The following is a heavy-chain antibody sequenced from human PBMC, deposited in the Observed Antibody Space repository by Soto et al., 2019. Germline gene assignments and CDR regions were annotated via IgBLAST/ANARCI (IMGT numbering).Heavy chain of an antibody. Sequence: EVQLVESGGGLGQPGGSLRLSCVVSGFTFSTSSMNWVRQAPGKGLELVSYISSSSNTIYADSVKVRFTISRDNAKHSLYLQLNSLRDEDTAVYYCARVIWSGYLTSDYWGQGTLVTVSA. CDR3: ARVIWSGYLTSDY. D-gene: IGHD3-3*01. CDR2: ISSSSNTI. V-gene: IGHV3-48*02. CDR1: GFTFSTSS. J-gene: IGHJ4*02.